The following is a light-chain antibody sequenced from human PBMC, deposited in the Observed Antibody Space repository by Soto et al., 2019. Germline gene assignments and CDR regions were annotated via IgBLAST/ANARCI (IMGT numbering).Light chain of an antibody. V-gene: IGLV2-14*03. Sequence: QSVLTQPASVSGSPGQSITISCTGTSSDVGGYNYVSWYQQHPGKAPKLMIYDVTNRPSGVSNRFSGSKSGNTAPLTISGLQAEDEVDYYCSSYTRSNTYVFGTGTKVPS. CDR2: DVT. J-gene: IGLJ1*01. CDR1: SSDVGGYNY. CDR3: SSYTRSNTYV.